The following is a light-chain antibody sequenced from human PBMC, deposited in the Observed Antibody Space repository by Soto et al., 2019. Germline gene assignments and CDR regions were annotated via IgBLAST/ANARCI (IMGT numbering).Light chain of an antibody. J-gene: IGKJ4*01. Sequence: DIQMTQSASTLSASVGDRVTITCRASQSISSWLAWYQQKPGKAPKLLIYKASDLESGVPSRFSGSGSGTEFTLTISRLQPDDFATHYCQQYNSYSPLTFGGGTKVDI. CDR3: QQYNSYSPLT. CDR2: KAS. CDR1: QSISSW. V-gene: IGKV1-5*03.